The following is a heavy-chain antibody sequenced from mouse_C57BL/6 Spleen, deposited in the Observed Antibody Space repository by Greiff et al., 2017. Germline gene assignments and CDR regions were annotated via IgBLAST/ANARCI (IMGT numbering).Heavy chain of an antibody. CDR3: ARSYYSNYFDY. Sequence: VQLQQSGAELVRPGSSVKLSCKASGYTFTSYWMDWVKQRPGQGLEWIGNIYPSDSETHYNQKFKDKATLTVDKSSSTAYMQLSSLTSEDSAVYYCARSYYSNYFDYWGQGTTLTVSS. V-gene: IGHV1-61*01. CDR1: GYTFTSYW. J-gene: IGHJ2*01. CDR2: IYPSDSET. D-gene: IGHD2-5*01.